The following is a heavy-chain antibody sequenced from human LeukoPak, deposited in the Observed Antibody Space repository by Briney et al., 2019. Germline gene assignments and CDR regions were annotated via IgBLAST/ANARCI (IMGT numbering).Heavy chain of an antibody. J-gene: IGHJ6*02. CDR1: GYTFTTYD. CDR2: MDPNSGNT. CDR3: ARTYYYDSADFRILYGMDV. Sequence: ASVKVSCKASGYTFTTYDINWVRQATGQGLEWMGWMDPNSGNTGYAQKFQGRVTTTRNTSIRTAYMELSSLRSEDTAVYYCARTYYYDSADFRILYGMDVWGQGTTVTVSS. D-gene: IGHD3-22*01. V-gene: IGHV1-8*01.